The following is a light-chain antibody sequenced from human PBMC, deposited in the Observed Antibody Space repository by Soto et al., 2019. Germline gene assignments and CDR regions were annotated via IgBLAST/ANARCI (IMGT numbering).Light chain of an antibody. V-gene: IGKV1-5*03. Sequence: DIQMTQSPSTLSASVGDRVTITCRASQSISSWLAWYQQKPGKAPKLLIYKASSLESGVPSRFSGSGSGPEFTLTISSLQPDDFATYYCQQYGTFGQGTKVEIK. CDR3: QQYGT. J-gene: IGKJ1*01. CDR2: KAS. CDR1: QSISSW.